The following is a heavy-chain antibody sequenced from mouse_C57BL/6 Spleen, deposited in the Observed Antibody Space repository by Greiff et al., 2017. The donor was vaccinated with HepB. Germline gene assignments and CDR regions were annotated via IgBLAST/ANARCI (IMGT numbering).Heavy chain of an antibody. J-gene: IGHJ4*01. CDR3: ARQRSPLDGYYVDAMDY. CDR1: GYAFSSSW. Sequence: QVQLQQSGPELVKPGASVKISCKASGYAFSSSWMNWVKQRPGKGLEWIGRIYPGDGDTNYNGKFKGKATLTADKSSSTAYMQLSSLTSEDSAVYFCARQRSPLDGYYVDAMDYWGQGTSVTVSS. CDR2: IYPGDGDT. D-gene: IGHD2-3*01. V-gene: IGHV1-82*01.